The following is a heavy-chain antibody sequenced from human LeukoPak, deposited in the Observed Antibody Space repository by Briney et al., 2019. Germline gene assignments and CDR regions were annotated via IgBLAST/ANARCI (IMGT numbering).Heavy chain of an antibody. J-gene: IGHJ4*02. D-gene: IGHD5-12*01. V-gene: IGHV4-39*01. CDR2: IHYSRTT. Sequence: SQSLSLTCTVSSHSLSIGSPQWGRFRQSRGRGLEWIGSIHYSRTTYNNPSLNSRVAISEITSKNQFSLQLNSVSAADTAVYYCARHVGRGRATMGDLDSWGQGSLVTVSS. CDR1: SHSLSIGSPQ. CDR3: ARHVGRGRATMGDLDS.